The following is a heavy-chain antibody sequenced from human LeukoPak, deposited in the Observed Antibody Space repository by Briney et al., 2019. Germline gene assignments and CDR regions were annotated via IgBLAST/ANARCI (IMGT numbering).Heavy chain of an antibody. V-gene: IGHV4-39*07. CDR3: ARIGGWTDY. CDR1: GGSISSGDYY. CDR2: INHSGST. D-gene: IGHD3-16*01. Sequence: PSETLSLTCTVSGGSISSGDYYWSWIRQPPGKGLEWIGEINHSGSTNYNPSLKSRVTISVDTSKNQFSLKLSSVTAADTAVYYCARIGGWTDYWGQGTLVTVSS. J-gene: IGHJ4*02.